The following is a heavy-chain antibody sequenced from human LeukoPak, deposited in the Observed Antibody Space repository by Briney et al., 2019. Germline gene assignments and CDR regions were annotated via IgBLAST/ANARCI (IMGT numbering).Heavy chain of an antibody. CDR3: AAGRDIAVAGPGGYFDY. CDR1: GFTFSDYH. Sequence: GASLRLSCTASGFTFSDYHMNWIRQAPGKGLEWVSYISPGGNTIYFADSVNGRFTLSRDSARNSLSLQMNSLTAEDTAVYYCAAGRDIAVAGPGGYFDYWGRGTLVTVSS. V-gene: IGHV3-11*01. D-gene: IGHD6-19*01. CDR2: ISPGGNTI. J-gene: IGHJ4*02.